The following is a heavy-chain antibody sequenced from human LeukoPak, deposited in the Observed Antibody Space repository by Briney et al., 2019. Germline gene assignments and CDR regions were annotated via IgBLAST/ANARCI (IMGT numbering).Heavy chain of an antibody. CDR3: VRGGASGNYGVIDY. Sequence: SETLSLTCTVYGGSISSYYWSWIRQPAGKGLEWIGRIHTSGSTNYNPSLKSRVTMSVDTSKNQFSLRLSSVTAADTAVYYCVRGGASGNYGVIDYWGQGTLVTVSS. V-gene: IGHV4-59*10. J-gene: IGHJ4*02. CDR1: GGSISSYY. D-gene: IGHD1-26*01. CDR2: IHTSGST.